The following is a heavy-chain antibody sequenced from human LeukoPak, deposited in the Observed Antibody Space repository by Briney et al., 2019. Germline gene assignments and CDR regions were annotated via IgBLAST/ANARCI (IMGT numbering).Heavy chain of an antibody. CDR2: IYDSGIA. J-gene: IGHJ6*03. Sequence: SETLSLTCTVSGDSISRSSDYWGWIRQPPGKGPEWIGYIYDSGIAFYNPSLKSRVTMSVDTSKNHFFLNLRSVTAADTAVYYCARRGGDMPARGFMDVWGKGTTVTVSS. D-gene: IGHD3-16*01. CDR1: GDSISRSSDY. CDR3: ARRGGDMPARGFMDV. V-gene: IGHV4-39*07.